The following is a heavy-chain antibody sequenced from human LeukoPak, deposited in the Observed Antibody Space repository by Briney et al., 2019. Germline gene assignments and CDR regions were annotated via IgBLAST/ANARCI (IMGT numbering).Heavy chain of an antibody. CDR1: GFTFSSYW. CDR3: ARDGANYDFWSGYYFFPFYFDY. V-gene: IGHV3-7*01. D-gene: IGHD3-3*01. J-gene: IGHJ4*02. Sequence: GGSLRLSCAASGFTFSSYWMSWVRQAPGKGLEWVSNMNGDGGEKNYVDSIKGRFTISRDNAANSLYLQMNSLRVEDTAVYYCARDGANYDFWSGYYFFPFYFDYWGQGTLVTVSS. CDR2: MNGDGGEK.